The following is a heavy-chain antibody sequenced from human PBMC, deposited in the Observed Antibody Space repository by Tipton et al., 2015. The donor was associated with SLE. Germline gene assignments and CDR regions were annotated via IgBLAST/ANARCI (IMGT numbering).Heavy chain of an antibody. J-gene: IGHJ6*02. CDR2: IYHSGST. V-gene: IGHV4-38-2*02. CDR3: ARDAYGMDV. Sequence: TLSLTCAVSGYSISSGYYWGWIRQPPGEGLEWIGSIYHSGSTHYNPPLKSRVTMSLDTSKNQFSLKLSSVTAAVTAVYYCARDAYGMDVWGQGTTVTVSS. CDR1: GYSISSGYY.